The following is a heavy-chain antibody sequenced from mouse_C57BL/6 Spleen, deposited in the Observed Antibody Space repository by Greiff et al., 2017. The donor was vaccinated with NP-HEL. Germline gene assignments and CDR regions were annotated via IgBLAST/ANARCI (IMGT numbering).Heavy chain of an antibody. CDR2: IHPNSGST. CDR1: GYTFTSYW. Sequence: QVQLQQPGAELVKPGASVKLSCKASGYTFTSYWMHWVKQRPGQGLEWIGMIHPNSGSTNYNEKFKSKATLTVDKSSSTAHMQLSSLTSEDSAVYYCASYDYDVELAYWGQGTLVTVSA. D-gene: IGHD2-4*01. V-gene: IGHV1-64*01. CDR3: ASYDYDVELAY. J-gene: IGHJ3*01.